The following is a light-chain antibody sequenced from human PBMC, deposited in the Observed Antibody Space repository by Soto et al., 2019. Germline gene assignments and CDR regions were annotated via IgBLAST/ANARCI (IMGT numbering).Light chain of an antibody. Sequence: LTQPASVSGSPGQSITISCTGTSSDVGSYNLVSWYQQHPGKAPKLMIYEVSKRPSGVSNRFSGSKSGNTAFLTISGLQAEDEADYYCCSYAGSSTFVFGTGTKVTVL. J-gene: IGLJ1*01. CDR2: EVS. V-gene: IGLV2-23*02. CDR1: SSDVGSYNL. CDR3: CSYAGSSTFV.